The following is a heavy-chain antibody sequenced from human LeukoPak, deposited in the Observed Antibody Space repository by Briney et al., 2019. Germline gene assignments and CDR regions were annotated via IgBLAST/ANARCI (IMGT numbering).Heavy chain of an antibody. D-gene: IGHD6-13*01. CDR3: ARAYSSSWYWNWFDP. CDR2: IYTSGST. CDR1: GDSISSSNSY. Sequence: SETLSLTCTVSGDSISSSNSYWGWIRQPPGKGLEWIGRIYTSGSTNYNPSLKSRVTISVDMSKNQFSLKMSSVTAADTAVYYCARAYSSSWYWNWFDPWGQGTLVTVSS. J-gene: IGHJ5*02. V-gene: IGHV4-61*05.